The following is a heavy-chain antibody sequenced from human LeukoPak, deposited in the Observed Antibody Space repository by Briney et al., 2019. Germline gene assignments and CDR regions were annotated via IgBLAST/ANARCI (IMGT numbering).Heavy chain of an antibody. CDR2: IYYSGST. CDR3: ARKARIITGTTVYNWFDP. V-gene: IGHV4-31*03. J-gene: IGHJ5*02. D-gene: IGHD1-7*01. CDR1: GGSISSGGYY. Sequence: PSQTLSLTCTVSGGSISSGGYYWSWIRQHPGKGLEWIGYIYYSGSTYYNPSLKSRVTISVDTPKNQFSLKLSSVTAADTAVYYCARKARIITGTTVYNWFDPWGQGTLVTVSS.